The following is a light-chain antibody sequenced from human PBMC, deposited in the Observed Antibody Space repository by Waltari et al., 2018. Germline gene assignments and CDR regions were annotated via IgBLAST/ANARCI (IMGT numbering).Light chain of an antibody. CDR2: AAS. V-gene: IGKV1-39*01. CDR3: QQAYSFPLT. Sequence: DIQVTQSPSSLSASVGDRVTITCRASQTITKYLNWYQQKPGKAPKPLIYAASSLQSGVPSRFSGSGSATDFTLTISSLQPEDFATYYCQQAYSFPLTFGGGTEVEIK. CDR1: QTITKY. J-gene: IGKJ4*01.